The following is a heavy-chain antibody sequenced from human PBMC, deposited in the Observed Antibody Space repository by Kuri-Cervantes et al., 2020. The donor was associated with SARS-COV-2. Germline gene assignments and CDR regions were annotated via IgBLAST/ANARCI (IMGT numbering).Heavy chain of an antibody. CDR2: ISYDGSNK. V-gene: IGHV3-30-3*01. Sequence: GESLKISCAASAFTFSSYAMHWVRQAPGKGLEWVAIISYDGSNKYYADSVKGRFTISRDNSKNTLYLQMNSLRAEDTAVYYCARDRVGVHDYWGQGTLVTASS. J-gene: IGHJ4*02. CDR1: AFTFSSYA. CDR3: ARDRVGVHDY. D-gene: IGHD2-21*01.